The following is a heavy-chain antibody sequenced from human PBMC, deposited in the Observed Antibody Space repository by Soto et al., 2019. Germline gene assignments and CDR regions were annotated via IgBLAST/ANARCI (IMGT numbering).Heavy chain of an antibody. CDR1: GDTFKNYF. J-gene: IGHJ6*02. V-gene: IGHV1-69*10. CDR2: INPLLRIT. Sequence: SVKLSCKACGDTFKNYFINWVRHAPGQGLEWVGGINPLLRITQYAQKFQGIITISADRSTSTTYMELTTLKSEDTAVYYCSGDAPPRSGVYYGMDVWGQGTTVTVSS. CDR3: SGDAPPRSGVYYGMDV. D-gene: IGHD6-13*01.